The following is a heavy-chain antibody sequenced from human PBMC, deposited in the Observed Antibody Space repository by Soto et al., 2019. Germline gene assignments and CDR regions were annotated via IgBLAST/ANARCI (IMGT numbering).Heavy chain of an antibody. Sequence: PGESLKISCKGSGYSFTSYWISWVRQMPGKGLEWMGRIDPSDSYTNYSPSFQGHVTISADKSISTAYLQWSSLKASDTAMYYCARRSGYYDSSGYGTFADYYGMDVWGQGTTVTVSS. CDR1: GYSFTSYW. D-gene: IGHD3-22*01. V-gene: IGHV5-10-1*01. CDR2: IDPSDSYT. CDR3: ARRSGYYDSSGYGTFADYYGMDV. J-gene: IGHJ6*02.